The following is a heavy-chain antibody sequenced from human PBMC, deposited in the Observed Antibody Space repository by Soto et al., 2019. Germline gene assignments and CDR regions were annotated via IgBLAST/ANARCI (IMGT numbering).Heavy chain of an antibody. CDR2: INGGKGNT. V-gene: IGHV1-3*01. Sequence: QVQVVQSGAEVKKPGASVKVSCKASGYSFSTQAMHWVRQAPGQSLEGMGGINGGKGNTKYSQKFQDRVTITRDTSASIAYMELSSLRSEDTAVYYCARGKGMEENYYYYGMDVWGQGTTVTVSS. CDR1: GYSFSTQA. CDR3: ARGKGMEENYYYYGMDV. J-gene: IGHJ6*02. D-gene: IGHD1-1*01.